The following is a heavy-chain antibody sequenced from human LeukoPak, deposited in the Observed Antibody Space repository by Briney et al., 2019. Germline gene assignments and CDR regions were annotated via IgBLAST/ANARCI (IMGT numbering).Heavy chain of an antibody. CDR3: ASVYYYDSSGYSPFDY. D-gene: IGHD3-22*01. Sequence: ASVKVSCKASGYTFTGYYMHWVRQAPGQGLEWMGWINSNSGGTNYAQKFQGRVTMTRDTSISTAYMELSRLGSEDTAVYYCASVYYYDSSGYSPFDYWGQGTLVTVSS. CDR2: INSNSGGT. CDR1: GYTFTGYY. J-gene: IGHJ4*02. V-gene: IGHV1-2*02.